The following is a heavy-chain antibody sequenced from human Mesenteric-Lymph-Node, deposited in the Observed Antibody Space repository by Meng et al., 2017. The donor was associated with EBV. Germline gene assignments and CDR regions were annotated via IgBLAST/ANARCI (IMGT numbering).Heavy chain of an antibody. J-gene: IGHJ5*02. CDR3: ARGDDSGDYACSS. Sequence: QVQVVQSGAEVKKPGSSVNVSCRISGGTFNSYAISWVRQAPGQGLEWMGGIIPIYGRANYAQRFQGRVTITADESTSTAYMELSILTSEDTAVYYCARGDDSGDYACSSWGQGTLVTVSS. V-gene: IGHV1-69*01. CDR1: GGTFNSYA. CDR2: IIPIYGRA. D-gene: IGHD4-17*01.